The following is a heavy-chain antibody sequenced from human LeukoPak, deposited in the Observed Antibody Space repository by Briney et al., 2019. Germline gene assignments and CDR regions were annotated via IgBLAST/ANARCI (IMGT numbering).Heavy chain of an antibody. Sequence: ASVKVSCKASGYTFTSYAMNWVRQAPGQGLEWMGWINTNTGNPTYAQGFTGRFVFSLDTSVSTAYLQISSLKAEDTAVYYCARTPYGSASLSYDYWGQGTLVTVSS. CDR1: GYTFTSYA. CDR3: ARTPYGSASLSYDY. CDR2: INTNTGNP. D-gene: IGHD3-10*01. J-gene: IGHJ4*02. V-gene: IGHV7-4-1*02.